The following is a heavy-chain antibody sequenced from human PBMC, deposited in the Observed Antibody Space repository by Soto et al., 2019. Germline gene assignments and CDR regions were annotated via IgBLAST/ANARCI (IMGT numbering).Heavy chain of an antibody. CDR1: GFVSNDYD. CDR2: ISYDGRNK. J-gene: IGHJ5*02. CDR3: SRGIKGGLDA. V-gene: IGHV3-30*03. Sequence: QVQLAESGGGLVQPGRSLRLPCATSGFVSNDYDIHWVRQAPGKGLAWLASISYDGRNKYYADSVKGRFTISRDNSKNTLSLQINSLGAEDTAVYYCSRGIKGGLDAWGPGTLVTVSS. D-gene: IGHD2-21*01.